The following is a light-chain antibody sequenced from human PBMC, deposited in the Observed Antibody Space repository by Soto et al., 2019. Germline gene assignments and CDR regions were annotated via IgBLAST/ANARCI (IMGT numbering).Light chain of an antibody. J-gene: IGLJ2*01. CDR1: SSNIGNNYNY. Sequence: QSVLTQPPSVSAAPGQTVTISCSGSSSNIGNNYNYVSWYQQFPGTAPKVLIYDNNQRPSGIPDRFSGSKSGTSATLGITVLQTVDEADYYCETWDSILSSNVFGGGTKLHVL. CDR2: DNN. V-gene: IGLV1-51*01. CDR3: ETWDSILSSNV.